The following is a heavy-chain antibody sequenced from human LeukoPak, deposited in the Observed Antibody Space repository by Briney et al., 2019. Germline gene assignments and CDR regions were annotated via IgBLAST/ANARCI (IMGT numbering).Heavy chain of an antibody. CDR1: GFTFSSYS. V-gene: IGHV3-21*01. Sequence: GGSLRLSCAASGFTFSSYSMNWVRRAPGKGLEWVSSIGSDSTYIYYTDSVKGRFTISRDNAKNSLYLQMSSLRAEDTAVYYCATGDGYWGQGTLVTVSS. J-gene: IGHJ4*02. CDR2: IGSDSTYI. D-gene: IGHD7-27*01. CDR3: ATGDGY.